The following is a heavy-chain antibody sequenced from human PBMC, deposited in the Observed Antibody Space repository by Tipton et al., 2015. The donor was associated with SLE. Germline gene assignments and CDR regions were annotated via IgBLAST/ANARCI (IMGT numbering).Heavy chain of an antibody. J-gene: IGHJ4*02. V-gene: IGHV3-48*03. CDR1: GFSFSSYE. Sequence: SLRLSCAASGFSFSSYEMNWVRQAPGKGLEWSSYISSDSATIYYADSVKGRFTISRDNAKDSLYLQMNSLRAGDTARYYCARAPRWVFGVVPDSWGQGTLVTVSS. CDR2: ISSDSATI. D-gene: IGHD3-3*01. CDR3: ARAPRWVFGVVPDS.